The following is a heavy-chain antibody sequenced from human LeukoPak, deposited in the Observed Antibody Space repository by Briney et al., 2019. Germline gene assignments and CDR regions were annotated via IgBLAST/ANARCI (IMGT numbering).Heavy chain of an antibody. V-gene: IGHV5-51*01. Sequence: GESLKISCKGSGDNFSSYWIGWVRQMPGKGLEWMWIIYPGDSDTRYSPSFQGQVTISADKSITTAYLHWSSLKASDTAMYYCATGGNWNLFDYWGQGTLVTVSS. CDR3: ATGGNWNLFDY. D-gene: IGHD1-20*01. CDR1: GDNFSSYW. CDR2: IYPGDSDT. J-gene: IGHJ4*02.